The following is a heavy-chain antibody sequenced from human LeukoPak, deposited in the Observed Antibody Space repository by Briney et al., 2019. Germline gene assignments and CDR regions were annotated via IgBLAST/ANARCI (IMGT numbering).Heavy chain of an antibody. D-gene: IGHD6-13*01. CDR1: GGSISSSSYY. V-gene: IGHV4-39*07. Sequence: SETLSLTCTVSGGSISSSSYYWGWIRQPPGKGLEWIGSIYYSGSTYYNPSLKSRVTISVDTSKNQFSLKLSSVTAADTTVYYCARLAAAGTTIFYWYFDLWGRGTLVTVSS. J-gene: IGHJ2*01. CDR3: ARLAAAGTTIFYWYFDL. CDR2: IYYSGST.